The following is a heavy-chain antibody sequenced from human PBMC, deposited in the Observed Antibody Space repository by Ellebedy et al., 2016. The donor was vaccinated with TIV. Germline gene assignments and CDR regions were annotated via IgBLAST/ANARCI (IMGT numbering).Heavy chain of an antibody. Sequence: GESLKISCAASGFTFSSYTMSWVRQAPGKGLEGVSGLYGSGRGIWYSDSVKGRFTISRDNSKNTVYLQMNSLRAEDTGIYYCVKDQIAGDGRWVFDLWGQGTMVTVSS. J-gene: IGHJ3*01. V-gene: IGHV3-23*01. D-gene: IGHD5-24*01. CDR2: LYGSGRGI. CDR3: VKDQIAGDGRWVFDL. CDR1: GFTFSSYT.